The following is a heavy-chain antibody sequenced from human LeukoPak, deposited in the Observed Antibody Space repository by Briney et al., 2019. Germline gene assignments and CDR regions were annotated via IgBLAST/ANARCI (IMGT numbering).Heavy chain of an antibody. J-gene: IGHJ5*02. Sequence: GRSLSLSCAASGSTFSSYDMHWVRQAPGKGLEWVAVISYDGSNRDYVDSVKGRFTISRDNSKNTLSLQLNSLRADDTAVYYCAREVRDMVRGLNGWFDPRGQGTLVTVSS. CDR2: ISYDGSNR. CDR3: AREVRDMVRGLNGWFDP. D-gene: IGHD3-10*01. CDR1: GSTFSSYD. V-gene: IGHV3-30*03.